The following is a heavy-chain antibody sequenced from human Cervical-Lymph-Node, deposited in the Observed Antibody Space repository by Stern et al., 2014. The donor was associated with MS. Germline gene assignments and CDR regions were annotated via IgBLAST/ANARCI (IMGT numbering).Heavy chain of an antibody. CDR2: IIPVFATA. V-gene: IGHV1-69*01. CDR1: GGSFTNSA. J-gene: IGHJ4*02. D-gene: IGHD3-22*01. Sequence: QVQLVQSGAEVKKPGSSVKVSCKASGGSFTNSAINWVRQAPGQGLEWMGGIIPVFATANDAQNLQGRVTITVDLSTSTAYMELSSLRSEDTAVYYCARHYDNTFYYNARLDYWGQGTLVTVSS. CDR3: ARHYDNTFYYNARLDY.